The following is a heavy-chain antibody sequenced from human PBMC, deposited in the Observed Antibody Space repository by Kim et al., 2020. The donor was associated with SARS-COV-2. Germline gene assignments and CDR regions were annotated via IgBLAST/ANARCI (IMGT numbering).Heavy chain of an antibody. J-gene: IGHJ4*02. Sequence: GGSLRLSCAASGFTFSSYWMSWVRQAPGKGLEWVANIKQDGSEKYYVDSVKGRFTISRDNAKNSLYLQMNSLRAEDTAVYYCARVHYGDYELYYFDYWGQGTLVTVSS. CDR2: IKQDGSEK. D-gene: IGHD4-17*01. CDR1: GFTFSSYW. CDR3: ARVHYGDYELYYFDY. V-gene: IGHV3-7*01.